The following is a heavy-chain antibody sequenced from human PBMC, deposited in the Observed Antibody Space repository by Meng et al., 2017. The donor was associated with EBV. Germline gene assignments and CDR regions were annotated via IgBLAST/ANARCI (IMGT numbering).Heavy chain of an antibody. V-gene: IGHV2-5*02. CDR1: GFSLSTRGVG. D-gene: IGHD6-6*01. J-gene: IGHJ4*02. CDR3: AHIIAARPFDY. CDR2: IYWDDDK. Sequence: HITLNDSGPTLVKPTQPLTLTCTFSGFSLSTRGVGVGWIRQPPGKALEWLALIYWDDDKRYSPSLKSRLTITKDTSKNQVVLTMTNMDPVDAATYYCAHIIAARPFDYWGQGTLVTVSS.